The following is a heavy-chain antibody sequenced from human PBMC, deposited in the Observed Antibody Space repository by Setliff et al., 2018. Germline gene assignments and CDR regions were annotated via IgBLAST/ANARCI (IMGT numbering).Heavy chain of an antibody. J-gene: IGHJ4*02. CDR1: GYTFTNYA. Sequence: ASVKVSCKASGYTFTNYALHWVRQAPGQRLEWMGWINPGNGNTKYSQKFQGRVTITRDTSASTAYMELSSLRSEDTAVYYCVRGGLAAAGKKGVFEHWGQGTLVTVSS. D-gene: IGHD6-13*01. CDR3: VRGGLAAAGKKGVFEH. CDR2: INPGNGNT. V-gene: IGHV1-3*01.